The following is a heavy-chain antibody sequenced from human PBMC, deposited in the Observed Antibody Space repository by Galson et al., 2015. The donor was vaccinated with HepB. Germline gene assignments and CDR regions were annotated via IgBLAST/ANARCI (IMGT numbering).Heavy chain of an antibody. J-gene: IGHJ3*02. CDR3: VRFGSWYQDTFDI. V-gene: IGHV1-46*03. D-gene: IGHD6-13*01. CDR1: GYTFTNYY. Sequence: QSGAEVKKPGASVKVSCKASGYTFTNYYMHWVRQAPGQGLEWMGIINPSGGSTTYAQQFQDRVTMTRDTSTSTVYMELSSLSSDDTAVYYCVRFGSWYQDTFDIWGQGTMVTVSS. CDR2: INPSGGST.